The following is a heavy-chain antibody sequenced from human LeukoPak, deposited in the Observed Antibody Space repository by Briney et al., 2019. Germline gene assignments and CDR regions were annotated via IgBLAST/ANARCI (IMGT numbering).Heavy chain of an antibody. CDR3: ARDPGDSGDWYFDL. CDR1: GYTFTSYD. V-gene: IGHV1-8*01. CDR2: MNPNSGNT. D-gene: IGHD1-26*01. Sequence: ASVKVSCKASGYTFTSYDINWVRQATGQGLEWMGWMNPNSGNTGYAQKFQGRVTMTRNTSISTAYMELSSLRSEDTAVYYCARDPGDSGDWYFDLWGRGTLVTVSS. J-gene: IGHJ2*01.